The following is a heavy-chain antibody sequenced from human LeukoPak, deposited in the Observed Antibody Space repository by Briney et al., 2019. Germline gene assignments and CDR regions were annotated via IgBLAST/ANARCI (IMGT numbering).Heavy chain of an antibody. CDR3: ARDRNYYGSGSYRGWFDP. CDR2: IWYDGSNK. Sequence: GGSLRLSCAASGSTFSSYGMHWVRQAPGKGLEWVAVIWYDGSNKYYADSVKGRFTISRDNSKNTLYLQMNSLRAEDTAVYYCARDRNYYGSGSYRGWFDPWGQGTLVTVSS. D-gene: IGHD3-10*01. J-gene: IGHJ5*02. CDR1: GSTFSSYG. V-gene: IGHV3-33*08.